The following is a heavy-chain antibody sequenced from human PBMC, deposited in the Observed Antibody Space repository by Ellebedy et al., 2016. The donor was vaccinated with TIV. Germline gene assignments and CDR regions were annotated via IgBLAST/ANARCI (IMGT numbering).Heavy chain of an antibody. CDR3: ARDGSGEFDY. D-gene: IGHD1-26*01. Sequence: AASVKVSCKASGYTFTGYYMHWVRQAPGQGLEWMGWINPNSGGTNYAQKFQGRVTMTRDTSTSTVYMELSSLRSEDTAVYYCARDGSGEFDYWGQGTLVTVSS. V-gene: IGHV1-2*02. CDR1: GYTFTGYY. CDR2: INPNSGGT. J-gene: IGHJ4*02.